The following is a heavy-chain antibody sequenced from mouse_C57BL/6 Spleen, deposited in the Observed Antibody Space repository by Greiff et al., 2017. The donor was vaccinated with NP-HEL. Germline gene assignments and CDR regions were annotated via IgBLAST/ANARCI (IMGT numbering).Heavy chain of an antibody. D-gene: IGHD3-2*02. CDR1: GFSLTSYG. V-gene: IGHV2-5*01. CDR3: AKNYGDSSDAMDY. CDR2: IWRGGST. J-gene: IGHJ4*01. Sequence: QVQLKESGPGLVQPSQSLSITCTVSGFSLTSYGVHWVRQSPGKGLEWLGVIWRGGSTDYNAAFMSRLSITKDNSKSQVFFKMNSLQADDTAIYYCAKNYGDSSDAMDYWGQGTSVTVSS.